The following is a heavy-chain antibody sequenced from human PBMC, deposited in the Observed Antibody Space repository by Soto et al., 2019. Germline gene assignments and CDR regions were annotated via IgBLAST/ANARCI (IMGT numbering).Heavy chain of an antibody. D-gene: IGHD1-1*01. CDR2: ISHDGTKQ. Sequence: QVQLVESGGGVVQPGRSLRLSCAASGFTFSSYYIHWVRQAPGKGLEWVAVISHDGTKQYYADSVKGRFSISRDNSQNTLYLQMNSLRLDDTTIYYCARDSADNDNWQKTSPLTDYWGHVTLVTVSS. CDR3: ARDSADNDNWQKTSPLTDY. CDR1: GFTFSSYY. V-gene: IGHV3-30*04. J-gene: IGHJ4*01.